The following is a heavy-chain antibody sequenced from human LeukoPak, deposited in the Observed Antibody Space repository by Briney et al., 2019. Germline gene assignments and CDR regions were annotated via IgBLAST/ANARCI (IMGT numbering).Heavy chain of an antibody. CDR1: GFTFSSYA. CDR2: IYSGGTT. CDR3: ARGGYAHYYGMDV. Sequence: GGSLRLSCAVSGFTFSSYAMSWVRQAPGKGLEWVSVIYSGGTTNYADSVKGRFTISRDNSKNTVYLQMNSLRAEDTAVYYCARGGYAHYYGMDVWGQGTTVTVSS. V-gene: IGHV3-53*01. D-gene: IGHD5-18*01. J-gene: IGHJ6*02.